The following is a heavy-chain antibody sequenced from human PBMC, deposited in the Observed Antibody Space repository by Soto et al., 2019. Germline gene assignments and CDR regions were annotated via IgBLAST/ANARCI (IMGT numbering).Heavy chain of an antibody. D-gene: IGHD5-18*01. CDR1: GDSVSSDNYY. V-gene: IGHV4-61*01. CDR3: ARDIRGYSRAFDY. CDR2: IYSSGST. J-gene: IGHJ4*02. Sequence: QVQLQESGPGLVKPSETLSPTCTVSGDSVSSDNYYWTWIRQPPGKVLEWIGYIYSSGSTNYNPSLKSRVTISLDTSSNQFSLKLTSVTAADTAVYYCARDIRGYSRAFDYWGQGTLVTVSS.